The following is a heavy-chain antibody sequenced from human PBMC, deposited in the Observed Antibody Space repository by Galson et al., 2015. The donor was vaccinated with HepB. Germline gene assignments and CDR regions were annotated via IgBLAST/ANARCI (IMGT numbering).Heavy chain of an antibody. V-gene: IGHV3-73*01. Sequence: SLRLSCAASGFTFSGSAMHWVRQASGRGLEWVGRIGSKANSYATAYAASVKGRFTISRDDSKNTAYMQMNSLRVEDTGLYYCARAGDDSGWDFEYWGQGTLVTVSS. CDR3: ARAGDDSGWDFEY. D-gene: IGHD6-19*01. J-gene: IGHJ4*02. CDR2: IGSKANSYAT. CDR1: GFTFSGSA.